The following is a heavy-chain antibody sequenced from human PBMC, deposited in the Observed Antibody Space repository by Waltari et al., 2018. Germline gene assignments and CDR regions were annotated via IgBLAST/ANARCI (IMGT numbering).Heavy chain of an antibody. CDR2: INQDGSTK. CDR1: GFTFGNYW. Sequence: EVQLVESGGGLVQLGGSLRLSCAASGFTFGNYWMSWFRQAPGKGMEWVANINQDGSTKNSMDSVKGRFTIARDNADNSLYLQLNSLRAEDTAFYYCARVVSRTRQFDPWGQGTLVTVSP. J-gene: IGHJ5*02. D-gene: IGHD1-7*01. V-gene: IGHV3-7*04. CDR3: ARVVSRTRQFDP.